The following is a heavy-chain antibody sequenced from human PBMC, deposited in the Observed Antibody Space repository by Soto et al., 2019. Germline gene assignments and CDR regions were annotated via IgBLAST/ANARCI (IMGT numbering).Heavy chain of an antibody. Sequence: GGSLRLSCAASGFTFSSYAMHWVRQAPGKGLEWVAVISYDGSNKYYADSVKGRFTISRDNSKNTLYLQMNSLRAEDTAVYYCARGQDFWSGQIYGMDVWGQGTTVTVSS. CDR3: ARGQDFWSGQIYGMDV. CDR1: GFTFSSYA. CDR2: ISYDGSNK. V-gene: IGHV3-30-3*01. J-gene: IGHJ6*02. D-gene: IGHD3-3*01.